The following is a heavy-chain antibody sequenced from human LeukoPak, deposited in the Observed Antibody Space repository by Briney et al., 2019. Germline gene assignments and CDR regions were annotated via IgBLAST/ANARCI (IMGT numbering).Heavy chain of an antibody. CDR1: GYTFTSYG. D-gene: IGHD1-26*01. CDR2: ISAYNGNT. V-gene: IGHV1-18*01. J-gene: IGHJ3*02. CDR3: ARSSGIVGAYRAAFDI. Sequence: GASVKVSCKASGYTFTSYGISWVRQAPGQGLEWMGWISAYNGNTNYAQKLQGRVTMTTDTFTSTAYMELRSLRSDDTAVYYCARSSGIVGAYRAAFDIWGQGTMVTVSS.